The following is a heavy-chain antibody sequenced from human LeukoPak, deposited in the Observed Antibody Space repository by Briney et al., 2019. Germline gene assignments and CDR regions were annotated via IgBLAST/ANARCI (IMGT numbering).Heavy chain of an antibody. J-gene: IGHJ6*03. CDR3: AKFYGDFYYHYYYYMDV. CDR1: GFTFSSYS. V-gene: IGHV3-21*04. D-gene: IGHD4-17*01. Sequence: GGSLRLSCAASGFTFSSYSMNWVRQAPGKGLEWVSSISSSSNYIYYADSVKGRLTISRDNLKNTLFLQMNSLRAEDTAVYYCAKFYGDFYYHYYYYMDVWGKGTTVTVSS. CDR2: ISSSSNYI.